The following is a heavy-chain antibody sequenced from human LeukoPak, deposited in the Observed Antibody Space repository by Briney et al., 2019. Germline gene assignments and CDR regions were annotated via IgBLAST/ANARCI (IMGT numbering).Heavy chain of an antibody. J-gene: IGHJ4*02. V-gene: IGHV3-11*01. D-gene: IGHD3-10*01. Sequence: GGSLRLSCAASGFIFSDYYMSWIRQAPGKGLVWVSYISSSGSTIYYSDSVKGRFTISRDNAKNSLYLQMNSLRAEDTAVYYCARVRGVVRGYNYFDYWGQGTLVTVSS. CDR1: GFIFSDYY. CDR2: ISSSGSTI. CDR3: ARVRGVVRGYNYFDY.